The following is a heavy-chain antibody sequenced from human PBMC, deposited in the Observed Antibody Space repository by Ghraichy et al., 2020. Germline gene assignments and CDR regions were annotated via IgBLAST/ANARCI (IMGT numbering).Heavy chain of an antibody. Sequence: SETLSLTCTVSGGSISSYYWSWIRQPPGKGLEWIGYIYYSGSTNYNPSLKSRVTISVDTSKNQFSLKLSSVTAADTAVYYCARLGDSRGYNWFDPWGQGTLVTVSS. V-gene: IGHV4-59*08. D-gene: IGHD3-22*01. J-gene: IGHJ5*02. CDR2: IYYSGST. CDR1: GGSISSYY. CDR3: ARLGDSRGYNWFDP.